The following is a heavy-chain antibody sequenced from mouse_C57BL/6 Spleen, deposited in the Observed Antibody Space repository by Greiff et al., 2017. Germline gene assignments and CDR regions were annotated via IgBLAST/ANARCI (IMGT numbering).Heavy chain of an antibody. CDR2: ISGGGGST. D-gene: IGHD2-1*01. CDR1: GFTFSSYT. Sequence: EVTLVESGGGLVKPGGSLKLSCAASGFTFSSYTMSWVRQTPEQSLEWVATISGGGGSTYYPDSVKGRFTISRDNAKNTLYLQMSSLRSEDTALYYCARKDYGRAWFAYWGQGTMITVSA. J-gene: IGHJ3*01. CDR3: ARKDYGRAWFAY. V-gene: IGHV5-9*01.